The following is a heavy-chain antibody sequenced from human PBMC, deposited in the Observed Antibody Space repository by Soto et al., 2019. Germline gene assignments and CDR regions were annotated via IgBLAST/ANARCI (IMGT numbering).Heavy chain of an antibody. CDR3: ARVRTPNDYYDILTGPDHFDY. J-gene: IGHJ4*02. Sequence: ASVKVSCKASGGTFSSYTISWVRQAPGQGLEWMGRIIPILGIANYAQKFQGRVTITADKSTSTAYMELSSLRSEDTAVYYCARVRTPNDYYDILTGPDHFDYWGQGTLVTVSS. CDR2: IIPILGIA. CDR1: GGTFSSYT. V-gene: IGHV1-69*02. D-gene: IGHD3-9*01.